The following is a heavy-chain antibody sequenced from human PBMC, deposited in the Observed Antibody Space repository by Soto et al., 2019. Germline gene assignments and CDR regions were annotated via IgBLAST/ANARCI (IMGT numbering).Heavy chain of an antibody. V-gene: IGHV3-33*01. J-gene: IGHJ3*01. CDR2: IWHDGSQK. CDR3: EARDAPFDV. D-gene: IGHD2-8*01. CDR1: GFTFSNYG. Sequence: QVQLVESGGGVVQPGTSLRLSCVATGFTFSNYGIHWVRQAPGRGLEWVAVIWHDGSQKYLADSVRGRCTISRDNSEHTVYLQMNSLRAEDTAVNYCEARDAPFDVWGQGTMVSVSS.